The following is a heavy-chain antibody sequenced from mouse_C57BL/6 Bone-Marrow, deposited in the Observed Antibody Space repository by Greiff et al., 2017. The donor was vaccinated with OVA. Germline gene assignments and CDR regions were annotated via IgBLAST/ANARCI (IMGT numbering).Heavy chain of an antibody. CDR3: ARGNSDSSRGTWFAY. V-gene: IGHV5-17*01. Sequence: EVKLMESGGGLVKPGGSLKLSCAASGFTFSDYGMHWVRQAPEKGLEWVAYISSGSSTIYYADTVKGRFTISRDNAKNTLFLQMTSLRSEDTAMYYCARGNSDSSRGTWFAYWGQGTLVTVSA. CDR1: GFTFSDYG. D-gene: IGHD1-1*01. CDR2: ISSGSSTI. J-gene: IGHJ3*01.